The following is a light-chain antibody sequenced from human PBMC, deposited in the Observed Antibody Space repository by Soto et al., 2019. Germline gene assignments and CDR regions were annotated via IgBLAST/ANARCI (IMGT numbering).Light chain of an antibody. V-gene: IGLV2-8*01. CDR2: EVN. Sequence: QSVLTQPPSASGSPGQSVAISCTGTSSDVGGYNYVSWYQQHPGKAPKLMIYEVNKRPSGVPDRFSGSKSGNTASLTISGLQAEDEADYYCSSYTPTTWVFGGGTKVTVL. CDR1: SSDVGGYNY. J-gene: IGLJ3*02. CDR3: SSYTPTTWV.